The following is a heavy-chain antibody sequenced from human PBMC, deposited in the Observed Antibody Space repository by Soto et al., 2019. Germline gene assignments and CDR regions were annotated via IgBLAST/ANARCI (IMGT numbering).Heavy chain of an antibody. D-gene: IGHD1-26*01. CDR2: ISYDGSNK. CDR1: GFTFSSYG. CDR3: AKSYRQEAFDI. J-gene: IGHJ3*02. V-gene: IGHV3-30*18. Sequence: QVLLVESGGGVVQPGRSLRLSCAASGFTFSSYGMHWVRQAPGKGLEWVAVISYDGSNKYYADSVKGRFTISRDNYKNTVYLQMNSMRSEDTAVYYCAKSYRQEAFDIWGQGTMVTFSS.